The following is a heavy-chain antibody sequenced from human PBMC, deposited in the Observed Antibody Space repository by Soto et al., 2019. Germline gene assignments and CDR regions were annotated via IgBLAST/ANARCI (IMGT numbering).Heavy chain of an antibody. Sequence: QVQLVQSGAEVKKPGSSVKVSCKASGGTFSSYAISWVRQAPGQGLEWMGGIIPIFGTANYAQKFQGRVTITADKSTSTAYLELSSLRADDTAVYYCARGARYSSSPALGYWGQGTLVTVSS. CDR3: ARGARYSSSPALGY. D-gene: IGHD6-6*01. CDR2: IIPIFGTA. CDR1: GGTFSSYA. J-gene: IGHJ4*02. V-gene: IGHV1-69*06.